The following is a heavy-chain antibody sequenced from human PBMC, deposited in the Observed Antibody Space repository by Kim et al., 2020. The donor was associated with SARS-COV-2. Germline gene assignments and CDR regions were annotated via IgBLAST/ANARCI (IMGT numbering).Heavy chain of an antibody. D-gene: IGHD6-13*01. V-gene: IGHV1-69*13. CDR3: ARSVGYSSPLDAFDI. CDR1: GGTFSSYA. J-gene: IGHJ3*02. CDR2: IIPIFGTA. Sequence: SVKVSCKASGGTFSSYAISWVRQAPGQGLEWMGGIIPIFGTANYAQKFQGRVTITADESTSTAYMELSSLRSEDTAVYYCARSVGYSSPLDAFDIWGQGTMVTVSS.